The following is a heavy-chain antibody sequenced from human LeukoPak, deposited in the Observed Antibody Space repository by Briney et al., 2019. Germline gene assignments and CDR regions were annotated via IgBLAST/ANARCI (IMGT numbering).Heavy chain of an antibody. CDR3: ARGGHDYGDAGDY. Sequence: SETLSLTCAVYGGSFSAYYWSWIRQPPGKGLEWIGEINHSGSTNYNPSLKSRVTISVDTSKNQFSLKLSSVTAADTAVYYCARGGHDYGDAGDYWGQGTLVTVSS. CDR1: GGSFSAYY. V-gene: IGHV4-34*01. J-gene: IGHJ4*02. D-gene: IGHD4-17*01. CDR2: INHSGST.